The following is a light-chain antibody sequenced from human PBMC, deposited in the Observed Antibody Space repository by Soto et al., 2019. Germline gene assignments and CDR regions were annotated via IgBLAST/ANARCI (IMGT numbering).Light chain of an antibody. Sequence: AIRMTQSPSSFSASTGDRVTITCRASQGISSYLAWYQQKPGKAPKLLIYAASTLQSGVPSRFSGSGPGTEFTLTISSLQPEDFATYYCQQLNSYPLTFGGGTKVDIK. CDR1: QGISSY. CDR3: QQLNSYPLT. J-gene: IGKJ4*01. V-gene: IGKV1-8*01. CDR2: AAS.